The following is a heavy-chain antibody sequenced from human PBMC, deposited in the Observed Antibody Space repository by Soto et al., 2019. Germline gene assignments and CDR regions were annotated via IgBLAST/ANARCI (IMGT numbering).Heavy chain of an antibody. Sequence: VQLQESGPGLVKPSETLSLTCTVSGGSINSYYWSWIRQPPGKGLEWIGYIYYSGSTNYNPSLKSRATISVDTSKNQFTLKLSSVTAADTAVYYCARVPWQWLGGYAFDIWGQGTMVTVSS. V-gene: IGHV4-59*01. CDR3: ARVPWQWLGGYAFDI. J-gene: IGHJ3*02. CDR1: GGSINSYY. CDR2: IYYSGST. D-gene: IGHD6-19*01.